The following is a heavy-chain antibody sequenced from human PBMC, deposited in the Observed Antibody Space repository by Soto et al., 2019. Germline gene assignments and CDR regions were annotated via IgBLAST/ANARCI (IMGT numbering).Heavy chain of an antibody. Sequence: ASVKVSCKASGYTFTSYGISWVRQAPGQGLEWMGWISAYNGNTNYAQKLQGRVNMTTDTSKSTAYMELRSLRSVETAVYYCAREPDTVVVPAAMGEGDAFDIWGQGTMVTVSS. J-gene: IGHJ3*02. CDR2: ISAYNGNT. CDR1: GYTFTSYG. D-gene: IGHD2-2*01. V-gene: IGHV1-18*01. CDR3: AREPDTVVVPAAMGEGDAFDI.